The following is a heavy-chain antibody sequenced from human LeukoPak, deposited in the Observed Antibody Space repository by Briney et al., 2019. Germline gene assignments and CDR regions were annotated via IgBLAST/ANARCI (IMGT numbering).Heavy chain of an antibody. CDR3: ASYGYGDYLFDY. CDR1: GFTFSSYA. Sequence: GGSLRLSCAASGFTFSSYAMNWVRQAPGKGLEWVSGIGYTGDSTFYADSVKGRFTVSRDSSKNTLYLQMNSLRAEDTAVYYCASYGYGDYLFDYWGQGTLVTVSS. J-gene: IGHJ4*02. CDR2: IGYTGDST. V-gene: IGHV3-23*01. D-gene: IGHD4-17*01.